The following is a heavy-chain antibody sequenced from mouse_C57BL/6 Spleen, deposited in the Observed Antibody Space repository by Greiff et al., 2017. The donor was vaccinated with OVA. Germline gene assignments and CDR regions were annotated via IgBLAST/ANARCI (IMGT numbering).Heavy chain of an antibody. CDR1: GFTFSDYG. CDR3: ARRTGIGYYFDY. D-gene: IGHD4-1*01. Sequence: DVHLVESGGGLVKPGGSLKLSCAASGFTFSDYGMHWVRQAPEKGLEWVAYISSGSSTIYYADTVKGRFTISRDNAKNTLFLQMTSLRSEDTAMYYCARRTGIGYYFDYWGQGTTLTVSS. V-gene: IGHV5-17*01. J-gene: IGHJ2*01. CDR2: ISSGSSTI.